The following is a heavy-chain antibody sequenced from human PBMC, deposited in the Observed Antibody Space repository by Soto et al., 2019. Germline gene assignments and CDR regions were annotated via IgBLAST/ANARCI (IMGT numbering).Heavy chain of an antibody. V-gene: IGHV4-4*07. J-gene: IGHJ3*01. Sequence: SETLSLTSSVYGGPISRYYWSWIRQTAGKRLEWIGRMYHTGTTDYNPSLKRRLSMSVDTSKNQFSLRLSSVTAADTALYYCARDVGYTGYEQGNPFDLWGQGTMVT. D-gene: IGHD5-12*01. CDR2: MYHTGTT. CDR1: GGPISRYY. CDR3: ARDVGYTGYEQGNPFDL.